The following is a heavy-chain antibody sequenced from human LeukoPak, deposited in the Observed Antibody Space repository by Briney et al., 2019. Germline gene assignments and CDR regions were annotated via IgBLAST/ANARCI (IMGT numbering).Heavy chain of an antibody. CDR2: SNDSGGT. V-gene: IGHV4-34*01. Sequence: NTSETLSLTCAVYGGTFSGYYWSWIRQPPGKRLEWVGESNDSGGTNYNPSLKSRVTISADKSKNQVSLKLSSVTAADTAVYYCARQDSSSWYYFDYWGQGTLVTVSS. CDR1: GGTFSGYY. D-gene: IGHD6-13*01. J-gene: IGHJ4*02. CDR3: ARQDSSSWYYFDY.